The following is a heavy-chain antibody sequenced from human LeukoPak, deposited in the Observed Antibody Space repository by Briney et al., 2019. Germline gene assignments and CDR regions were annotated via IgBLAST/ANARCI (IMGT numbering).Heavy chain of an antibody. CDR1: GTSISSHY. CDR2: VFNNVRS. Sequence: SETLSLTCTVSGTSISSHYWSWIRQPPGKGLEWIGYVFNNVRSKDNPSLNSRLTLSADTSKNQFSLRLSSVTAADTAVYYCASARSIKLPFDYWGQGTLVTVSS. CDR3: ASARSIKLPFDY. D-gene: IGHD3-10*01. J-gene: IGHJ4*02. V-gene: IGHV4-59*11.